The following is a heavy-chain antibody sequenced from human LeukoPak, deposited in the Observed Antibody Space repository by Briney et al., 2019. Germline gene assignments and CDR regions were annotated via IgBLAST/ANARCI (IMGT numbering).Heavy chain of an antibody. Sequence: GRSLRLSCAASGFTCSSYAMHWVRQAPGKGLEWVAVISYDGSNKYYADSVKGRFTISRDNSKNTLYLQMNSLRAEDTAVYYCARDSLPYTYGSLDYWGQGTLVTVSS. CDR2: ISYDGSNK. CDR3: ARDSLPYTYGSLDY. D-gene: IGHD5-18*01. CDR1: GFTCSSYA. J-gene: IGHJ4*02. V-gene: IGHV3-30-3*01.